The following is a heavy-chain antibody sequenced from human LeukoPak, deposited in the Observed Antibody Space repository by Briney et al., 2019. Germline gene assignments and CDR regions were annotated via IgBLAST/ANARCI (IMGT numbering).Heavy chain of an antibody. CDR2: ISASGSST. CDR3: AKDRTFSVSSDNNWFDP. D-gene: IGHD1-26*01. J-gene: IGHJ5*02. V-gene: IGHV3-23*01. CDR1: GFTFSSFA. Sequence: GSLRLSCTASGFTFSSFAMSWVRQAAGKRLEWVSTISASGSSTYYADSVKGRFTISRDNSKNTLSLQMNSLRVEDTAEYYCAKDRTFSVSSDNNWFDPWGQGTLVTVSS.